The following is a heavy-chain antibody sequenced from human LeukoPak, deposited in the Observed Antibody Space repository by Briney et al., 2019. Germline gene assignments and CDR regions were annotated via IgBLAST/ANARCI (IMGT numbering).Heavy chain of an antibody. D-gene: IGHD3-22*01. CDR1: GGSFSGYY. Sequence: SETLSLTCAVYGGSFSGYYWSWIRQPPGKGLEWIGEINHSGSTNYNPSLKSRVTISVDTSKNQFSLKLSSVTAADTAVYYCARGRQTYYYDSSGNGPFDYWGQGTLVTASS. J-gene: IGHJ4*02. V-gene: IGHV4-34*01. CDR2: INHSGST. CDR3: ARGRQTYYYDSSGNGPFDY.